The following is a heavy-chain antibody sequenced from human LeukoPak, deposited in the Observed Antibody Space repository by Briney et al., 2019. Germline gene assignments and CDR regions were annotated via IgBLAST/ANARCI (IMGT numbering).Heavy chain of an antibody. D-gene: IGHD6-19*01. J-gene: IGHJ4*02. CDR2: ISWNSGSI. CDR3: ARERGLIGPYSSGLGEFDY. V-gene: IGHV3-9*01. CDR1: GFTFDDYA. Sequence: PGRSLRLSCAASGFTFDDYAMYWVRQAPGKGLEWVSGISWNSGSIGYADSVKGRFTISRDNAKNSLYLQMNSLRAEDTAVYYCARERGLIGPYSSGLGEFDYWGQGTLVTVSS.